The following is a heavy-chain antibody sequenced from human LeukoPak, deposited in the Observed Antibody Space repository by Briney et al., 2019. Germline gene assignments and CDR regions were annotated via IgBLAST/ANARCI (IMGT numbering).Heavy chain of an antibody. V-gene: IGHV3-30*01. Sequence: GGSLRLSCAASGFTFSSYAMHWVCQAPGKGLEWVAVISYDGSNKYYADSVKGRFTISRDNSKNTLYLQMNSLRAEDTAVYYCARDWVAGGSSGYWRGYMDVWGKGTTVTVSS. D-gene: IGHD3-22*01. J-gene: IGHJ6*03. CDR2: ISYDGSNK. CDR3: ARDWVAGGSSGYWRGYMDV. CDR1: GFTFSSYA.